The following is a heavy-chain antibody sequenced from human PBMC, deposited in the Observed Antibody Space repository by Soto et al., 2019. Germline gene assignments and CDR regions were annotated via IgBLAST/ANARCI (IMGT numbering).Heavy chain of an antibody. J-gene: IGHJ6*02. CDR1: GGTFSSYA. Sequence: QVQLVQSGAEVKKPGSSVKVSCKASGGTFSSYAISWVRQAPGQGLEWMGGIIPIFGTANYAQKFQGRVTITADESTSTAYMELSSLKSEDTAVYYCAREIRSRVVPAAIVNDYYGMDVWGQGTTVTVSS. D-gene: IGHD2-2*01. V-gene: IGHV1-69*12. CDR3: AREIRSRVVPAAIVNDYYGMDV. CDR2: IIPIFGTA.